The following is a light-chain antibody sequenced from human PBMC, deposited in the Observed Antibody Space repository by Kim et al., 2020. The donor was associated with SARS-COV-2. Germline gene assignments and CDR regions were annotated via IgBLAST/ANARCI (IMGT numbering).Light chain of an antibody. J-gene: IGKJ4*01. CDR3: QQYNDWPS. V-gene: IGKV3D-15*01. CDR1: QSVGSN. CDR2: GAT. Sequence: SVSPGEKATRACRASQSVGSNLAWYQQKPGQAPRLVMYGATLRATGIPPRFRGSESGTEFSLTINSLQSEDSAVYYCQQYNDWPSFGGGTKVDIK.